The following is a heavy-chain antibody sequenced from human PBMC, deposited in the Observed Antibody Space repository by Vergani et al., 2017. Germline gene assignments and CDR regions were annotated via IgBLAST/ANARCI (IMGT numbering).Heavy chain of an antibody. CDR3: AREAAMVRYYYYMDV. J-gene: IGHJ6*03. V-gene: IGHV4-59*01. Sequence: QVQLQESGPGLVKPSETLSLTCTVSGGSISSYYWSWIRQPPGKGLEWIGYIYYSGGTNYNPSLKGRVTISVDTSKNQFSLKLSSVTAADTAVYYCAREAAMVRYYYYMDVWGKGTTVTVSS. CDR1: GGSISSYY. CDR2: IYYSGGT. D-gene: IGHD3-10*01.